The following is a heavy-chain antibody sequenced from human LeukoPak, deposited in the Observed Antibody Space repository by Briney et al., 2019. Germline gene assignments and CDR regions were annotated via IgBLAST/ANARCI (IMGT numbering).Heavy chain of an antibody. D-gene: IGHD3-16*01. CDR3: ARDRLKDQFDY. CDR2: IWYDGSNK. V-gene: IGHV3-30*19. CDR1: GFTFSSNG. Sequence: GGSLRLSCAASGFTFSSNGMHWVRQAPGKGLEWVAVIWYDGSNKYYADSVKGRFTISRDNSKNTLYLQMNSLRAEDTAVYYCARDRLKDQFDYWGQGTLVTVSS. J-gene: IGHJ4*02.